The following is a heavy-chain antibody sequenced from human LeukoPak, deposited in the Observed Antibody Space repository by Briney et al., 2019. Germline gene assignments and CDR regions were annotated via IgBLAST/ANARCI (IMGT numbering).Heavy chain of an antibody. CDR2: IYYSGST. V-gene: IGHV4-61*01. Sequence: KPSETLSLTCTVSGGSISSGSYYWSWIRQPPGKGLEWIGYIYYSGSTNYNPSLKSRVTISVDTSKNQFSLKLSSVTAADTAVYYCARGGATYTYPRYDYWGQGTLVTVSS. CDR1: GGSISSGSYY. J-gene: IGHJ4*02. D-gene: IGHD5-12*01. CDR3: ARGGATYTYPRYDY.